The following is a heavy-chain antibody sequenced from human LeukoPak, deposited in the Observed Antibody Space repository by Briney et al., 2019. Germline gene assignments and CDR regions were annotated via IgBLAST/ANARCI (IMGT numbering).Heavy chain of an antibody. Sequence: ASVKVSCKASGYSFTNYGFSWVRQAPGQGLEWMGLINPSGGYTNYAQKFQDRFTMTRDTSISTAYMELSRLRSDDTAVYYCARAPVLLWFGEPYYYYGMDVWGQGTTVTVSS. V-gene: IGHV1-2*06. CDR3: ARAPVLLWFGEPYYYYGMDV. CDR1: GYSFTNYG. CDR2: INPSGGYT. D-gene: IGHD3-10*01. J-gene: IGHJ6*02.